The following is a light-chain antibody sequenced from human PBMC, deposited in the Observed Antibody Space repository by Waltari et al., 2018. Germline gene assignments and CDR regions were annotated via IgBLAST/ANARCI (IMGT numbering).Light chain of an antibody. CDR2: DVS. Sequence: QSALTQPASLSGSPGQSITISCTGRSSDVAGYNSVYWYQQHPGKAPKLMIYDVSNRPSGVSNRFSGSKSGNTASLTISGLRAEDEADYYCSSYTSSNTHVFGGGTKLTVL. V-gene: IGLV2-14*03. J-gene: IGLJ3*02. CDR1: SSDVAGYNS. CDR3: SSYTSSNTHV.